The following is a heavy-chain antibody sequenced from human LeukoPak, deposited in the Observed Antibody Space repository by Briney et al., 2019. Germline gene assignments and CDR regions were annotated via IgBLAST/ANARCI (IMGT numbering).Heavy chain of an antibody. D-gene: IGHD4-17*01. J-gene: IGHJ4*02. CDR3: ARGRMTTVNY. CDR1: GFTFSSYS. CDR2: ISSSSSTI. V-gene: IGHV3-48*04. Sequence: PGGSLRLSCAASGFTFSSYSMNWVRQAPGKGLDWVSYISSSSSTIYYADSVKGRFTISRDNAKNSLYLQMNSLRAEDTAVYYCARGRMTTVNYWGQGTLVTVSS.